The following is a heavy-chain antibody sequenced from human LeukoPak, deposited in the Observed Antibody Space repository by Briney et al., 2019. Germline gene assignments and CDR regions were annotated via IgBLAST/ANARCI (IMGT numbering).Heavy chain of an antibody. V-gene: IGHV4-39*01. J-gene: IGHJ5*02. D-gene: IGHD2-2*01. CDR1: GGAITFGSYY. CDR3: ARQVRIVVVPTAIAPRFDP. Sequence: SETLSLTCTVSGGAITFGSYYWGWIRQPPGKGLEWIGSVYYTGSAYYNPSLKSRVTISVDTSKNQFSLKLSSVTAADTAVYYCARQVRIVVVPTAIAPRFDPWGQGTLVTVSS. CDR2: VYYTGSA.